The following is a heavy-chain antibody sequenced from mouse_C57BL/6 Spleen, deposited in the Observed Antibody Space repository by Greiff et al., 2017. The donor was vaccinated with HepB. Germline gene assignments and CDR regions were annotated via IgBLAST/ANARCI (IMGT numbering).Heavy chain of an antibody. CDR1: GYTFTSYW. Sequence: QVQLQQPGAELVKPGASVKMSCKASGYTFTSYWITWVKQRPGQGLAWIGDIYPGSGSTNYNEKFKSKATLTVDTSSSTAYMQLSSLTSEDSAVYYCARDPVLTTVDWYFDVWGTGTTVTVSS. V-gene: IGHV1-55*01. J-gene: IGHJ1*03. D-gene: IGHD1-1*01. CDR3: ARDPVLTTVDWYFDV. CDR2: IYPGSGST.